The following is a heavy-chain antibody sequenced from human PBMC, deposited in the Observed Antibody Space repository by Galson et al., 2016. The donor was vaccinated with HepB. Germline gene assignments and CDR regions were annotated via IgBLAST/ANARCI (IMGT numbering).Heavy chain of an antibody. Sequence: SLRLSCAASGFAFSVYGMTWVRQAPRKGLEWVSAISTSGGSTDYADSVKGRFTISRDNSKNTLYLQMNSLRAEDTAVYYCAKGTTDLGDYWGQGTLVTVSS. J-gene: IGHJ4*02. CDR2: ISTSGGST. CDR3: AKGTTDLGDY. CDR1: GFAFSVYG. V-gene: IGHV3-23*01. D-gene: IGHD4-11*01.